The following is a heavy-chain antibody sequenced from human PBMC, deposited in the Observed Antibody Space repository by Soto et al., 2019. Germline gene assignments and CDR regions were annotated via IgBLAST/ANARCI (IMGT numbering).Heavy chain of an antibody. V-gene: IGHV3-64D*06. CDR3: VKDNPYYYDSSGLGEVVAFDI. CDR1: GFTFSSYA. J-gene: IGHJ3*02. CDR2: ISSNGGST. D-gene: IGHD3-22*01. Sequence: PGGSLRLSCAASGFTFSSYAMHWVRQAPGKGLEYVSAISSNGGSTYYADSVKGRFTISRDNSKNTLYLQMSSLRAEDTAVYYCVKDNPYYYDSSGLGEVVAFDIWGQGTMVTVSS.